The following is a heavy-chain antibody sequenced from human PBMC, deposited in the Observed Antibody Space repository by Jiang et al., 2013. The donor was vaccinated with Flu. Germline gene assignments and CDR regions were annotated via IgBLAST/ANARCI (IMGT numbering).Heavy chain of an antibody. Sequence: TLTLTCTFSGFSLSTSGMCVSWIRQPPGKALEWLALIDWDDDKYYSTSLKTRLTISKDTSKNQVVLTMTNMDPVDTATYYCARSTSSSRAGGYFDYWGQGTLVTVSS. CDR2: IDWDDDK. CDR1: GFSLSTSGMC. J-gene: IGHJ4*02. D-gene: IGHD6-6*01. V-gene: IGHV2-70*01. CDR3: ARSTSSSRAGGYFDY.